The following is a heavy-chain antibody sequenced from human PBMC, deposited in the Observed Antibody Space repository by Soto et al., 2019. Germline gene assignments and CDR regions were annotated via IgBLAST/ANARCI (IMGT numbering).Heavy chain of an antibody. D-gene: IGHD3-10*01. CDR2: IIPVFGTT. V-gene: IGHV1-69*18. CDR3: ARDGGFGALKY. CDR1: GDTFSGYP. J-gene: IGHJ4*02. Sequence: QVQLVQSGAELKKPGSSVKVSCKASGDTFSGYPINWVRQAPGEGLEWMGRIIPVFGTTNDAQRFEGRVTFTADESTSTAYMELTGLLFEDTAVYYCARDGGFGALKYWGPGTLVTVSS.